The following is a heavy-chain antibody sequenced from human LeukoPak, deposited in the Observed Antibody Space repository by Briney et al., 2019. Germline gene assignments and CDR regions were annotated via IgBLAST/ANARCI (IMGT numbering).Heavy chain of an antibody. Sequence: PSETLSLTCTVSGGSISSYYWSWIRQPPGKGLEWIGYIYYSGSTNYNPSLKSRVTISVDTSKNQFSLKLSSVTAADTAVYYCARGVEITMVRGVYFDYWGQGTLVTVSS. D-gene: IGHD3-10*01. V-gene: IGHV4-59*01. CDR1: GGSISSYY. J-gene: IGHJ4*02. CDR3: ARGVEITMVRGVYFDY. CDR2: IYYSGST.